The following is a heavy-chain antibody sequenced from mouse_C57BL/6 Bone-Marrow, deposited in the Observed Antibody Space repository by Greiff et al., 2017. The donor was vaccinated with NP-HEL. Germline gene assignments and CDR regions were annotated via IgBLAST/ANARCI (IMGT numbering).Heavy chain of an antibody. Sequence: QVQLKESGAELARPGASVKLSCKASGYTFTSYGISWVKQRTGQGLEWIGEIYPRSGNTYYNEKFKGKATLTADKSSSTAYMELRSLTSEDSAVYFCARGPINYGSSYYAMDYWGQGTSVTVSS. CDR2: IYPRSGNT. CDR3: ARGPINYGSSYYAMDY. CDR1: GYTFTSYG. J-gene: IGHJ4*01. V-gene: IGHV1-81*01. D-gene: IGHD1-1*01.